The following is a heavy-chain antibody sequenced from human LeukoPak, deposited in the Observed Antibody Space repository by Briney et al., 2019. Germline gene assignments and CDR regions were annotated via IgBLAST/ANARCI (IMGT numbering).Heavy chain of an antibody. CDR2: MNPNSGNT. V-gene: IGHV1-8*01. CDR3: ATQASLFYYYYGMDV. CDR1: GYTFTSYD. Sequence: ASVKVSCKASGYTFTSYDINWVRQATGQGLEWMGWMNPNSGNTGYAQKFQGRVTMTRNTSISTAYMELSSLRSEDTAVYYCATQASLFYYYYGMDVWGQGTTVTVSS. J-gene: IGHJ6*02.